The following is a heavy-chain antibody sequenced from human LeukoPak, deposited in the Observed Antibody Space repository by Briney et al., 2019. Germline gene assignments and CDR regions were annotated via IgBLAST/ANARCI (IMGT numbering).Heavy chain of an antibody. CDR2: IYSGGST. J-gene: IGHJ4*02. Sequence: GGSLRLSCAASGFTFTTYWMTWVRQAPGKGLEWVSVIYSGGSTYYADSVKGRFTISRDNSKNTLYLQMNSLRAEDTAVYYCASGGPAAGRFDYWGQGTLVTVSS. CDR1: GFTFTTYW. V-gene: IGHV3-66*01. CDR3: ASGGPAAGRFDY. D-gene: IGHD6-13*01.